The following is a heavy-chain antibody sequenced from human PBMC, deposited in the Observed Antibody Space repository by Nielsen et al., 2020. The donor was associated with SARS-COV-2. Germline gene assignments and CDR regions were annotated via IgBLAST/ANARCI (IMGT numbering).Heavy chain of an antibody. D-gene: IGHD3-22*01. CDR2: ISWNSGSI. Sequence: GGSLRLSCAASGITFDDYAMHWVRQAPGKGLEWVSGISWNSGSIGYADSVKGRFTISRDNAKNSLYLQMNSLRAEDTALYYCAKPYYDSSGYGGDYWGQGTLVTVSS. CDR1: GITFDDYA. CDR3: AKPYYDSSGYGGDY. J-gene: IGHJ4*02. V-gene: IGHV3-9*01.